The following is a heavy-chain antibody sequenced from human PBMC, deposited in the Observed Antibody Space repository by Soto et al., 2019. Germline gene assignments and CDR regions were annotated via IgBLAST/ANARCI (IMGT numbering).Heavy chain of an antibody. CDR1: GFSVSDIY. V-gene: IGHV3-53*01. CDR2: IYSDVST. Sequence: PGGSLRLSCAGSGFSVSDIYMSWARQAPGKGLEWVSLIYSDVSTYYADSVKGRFTISRDNSKNTVSLQMNSLTAEDTSVYFCAKLSLWFGELFPDLFDYWGHGTLVTVSS. J-gene: IGHJ4*01. D-gene: IGHD3-10*01. CDR3: AKLSLWFGELFPDLFDY.